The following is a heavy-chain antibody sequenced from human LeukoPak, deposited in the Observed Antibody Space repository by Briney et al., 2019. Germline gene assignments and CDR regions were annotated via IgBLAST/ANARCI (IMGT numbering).Heavy chain of an antibody. CDR1: GGSISYYY. CDR3: ARIGYYDYVWGSYRGYYFDY. J-gene: IGHJ4*02. D-gene: IGHD3-16*02. V-gene: IGHV4-59*04. Sequence: SETLSLTCTVSGGSISYYYWSWIRQPPGKGLQWIGYVYYSGSTYYNPSLKSRVTISVDTSKNQFSLKLSSVTAADTAVYYCARIGYYDYVWGSYRGYYFDYWGQGTLVTVSS. CDR2: VYYSGST.